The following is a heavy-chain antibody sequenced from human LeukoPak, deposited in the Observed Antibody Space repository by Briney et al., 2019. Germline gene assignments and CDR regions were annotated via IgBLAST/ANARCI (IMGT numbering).Heavy chain of an antibody. Sequence: ASVKVSCKVSGYTLTELSMHWVRQAPGKGLEWMGGFDPEDGETIYAQKFQGRVTMTEDTSTDTAYMELSSLRSEDTAVYYCATGLIVIAVAGPLGVDAFDIWGQGTMVTVSS. D-gene: IGHD6-19*01. CDR3: ATGLIVIAVAGPLGVDAFDI. CDR1: GYTLTELS. CDR2: FDPEDGET. J-gene: IGHJ3*02. V-gene: IGHV1-24*01.